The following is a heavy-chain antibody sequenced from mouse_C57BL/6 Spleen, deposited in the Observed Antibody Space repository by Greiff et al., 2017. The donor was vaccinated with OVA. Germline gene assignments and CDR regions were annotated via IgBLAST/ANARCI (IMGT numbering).Heavy chain of an antibody. CDR3: ASNDYGGYFDV. V-gene: IGHV1-82*01. CDR1: GYAFSSSW. CDR2: IYPGDGDT. J-gene: IGHJ1*03. Sequence: VQGVESGPELVKPGASVKISCKASGYAFSSSWMNWVKQRPGKGLEWIGRIYPGDGDTNYNGKFKGKATMTADKSSSTAYMQLSSLTSEDSAVYFCASNDYGGYFDVWGTGTTVTVSS. D-gene: IGHD2-4*01.